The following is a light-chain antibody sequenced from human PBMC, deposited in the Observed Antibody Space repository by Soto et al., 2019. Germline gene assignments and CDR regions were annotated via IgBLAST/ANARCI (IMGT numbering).Light chain of an antibody. CDR2: DVS. CDR1: SSDVSGYNY. V-gene: IGLV2-14*01. CDR3: SSYTTRNTRQTV. Sequence: QSVLTQPASVSGSPGQSITISCTGTSSDVSGYNYVSWYQQHPGKAPKFMIYDVSNRPSGVSNRFSGSKSGNTASLTISGLQAEDEADYYCSSYTTRNTRQTVFGTGTKVTVL. J-gene: IGLJ1*01.